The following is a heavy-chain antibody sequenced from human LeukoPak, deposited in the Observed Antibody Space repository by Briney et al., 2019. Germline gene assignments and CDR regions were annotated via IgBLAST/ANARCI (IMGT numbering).Heavy chain of an antibody. J-gene: IGHJ4*02. CDR2: IYTSGST. V-gene: IGHV4-4*09. Sequence: SETLSLTCTVSGGSISSYYWSWIRQPPGKGLEWIGYIYTSGSTNYNPSLKSRVTISVDTSKNQFSLKLSSVTAADTAVYYCARRVAAVGEYYLDYWGQGTLVTVSS. D-gene: IGHD3-10*01. CDR3: ARRVAAVGEYYLDY. CDR1: GGSISSYY.